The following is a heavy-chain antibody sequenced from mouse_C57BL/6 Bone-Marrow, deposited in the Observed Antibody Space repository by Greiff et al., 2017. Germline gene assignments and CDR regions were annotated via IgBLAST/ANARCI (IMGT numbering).Heavy chain of an antibody. D-gene: IGHD1-1*02. CDR3: SSFAGNYFDF. CDR2: IDPEIGDT. V-gene: IGHV14-4*01. J-gene: IGHJ2*01. Sequence: EVKLQESGAELVRPGASVKLSCTASGFNIKDDYIHWVKQRPEQGLEWIGWIDPEIGDTEYAPKFQGKATITSDTSSNTAYLQLSSLTSEDTAVYYCSSFAGNYFDFWGQGTPLTVAS. CDR1: GFNIKDDY.